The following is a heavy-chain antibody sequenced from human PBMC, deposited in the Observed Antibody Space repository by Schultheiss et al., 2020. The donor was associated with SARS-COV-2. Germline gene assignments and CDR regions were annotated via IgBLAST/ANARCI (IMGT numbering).Heavy chain of an antibody. V-gene: IGHV1-69*13. CDR1: GGTFSSYA. CDR3: ARDETTVTTWYYYGMDV. CDR2: IIPIFGTA. D-gene: IGHD4-17*01. J-gene: IGHJ6*02. Sequence: SVKVSCKASGGTFSSYAISWVRQAPGQGLEWMGGIIPIFGTANYAQKFQGRVTITADESTSTAYMELSSLRSEDTAVYYCARDETTVTTWYYYGMDVWGQGTTVTVSS.